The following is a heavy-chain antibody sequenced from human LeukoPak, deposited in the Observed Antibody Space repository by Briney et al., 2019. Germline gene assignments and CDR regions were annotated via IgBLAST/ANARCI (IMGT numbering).Heavy chain of an antibody. Sequence: SETLSLTCTVSGGSISSYYWSWIRQPPGKGLEWIGYIYHSGSTYYNPSLKSRVTISVDRSKNQFSLKLSSVTAADTAVYYCARVSRYYDSSGYNDAFDIWGQGTMVTVSS. V-gene: IGHV4-59*12. CDR1: GGSISSYY. J-gene: IGHJ3*02. CDR2: IYHSGST. CDR3: ARVSRYYDSSGYNDAFDI. D-gene: IGHD3-22*01.